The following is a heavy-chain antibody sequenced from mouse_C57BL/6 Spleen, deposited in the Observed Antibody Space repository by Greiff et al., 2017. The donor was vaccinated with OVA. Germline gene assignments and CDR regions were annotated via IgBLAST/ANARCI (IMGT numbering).Heavy chain of an antibody. V-gene: IGHV1-82*01. Sequence: LVESGPELVKPGASVKISCKASGYAFSSSWMNWVKQRPGKGLEWIGRIYPGDGDTNYNGKFKGKATLTADKSSSTAYMQLSSLTSEDSAVYFCARSGGDYDGYLAWFAYWGQGTLVTVSA. J-gene: IGHJ3*01. CDR3: ARSGGDYDGYLAWFAY. D-gene: IGHD2-3*01. CDR1: GYAFSSSW. CDR2: IYPGDGDT.